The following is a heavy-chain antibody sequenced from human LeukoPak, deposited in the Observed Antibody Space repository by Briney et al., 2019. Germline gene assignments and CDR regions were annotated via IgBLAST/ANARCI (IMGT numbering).Heavy chain of an antibody. CDR2: INPSGGST. V-gene: IGHV1-46*01. CDR1: GYTFTSYY. CDR3: ARPLSGDSSGCYSLGY. J-gene: IGHJ4*02. Sequence: ASVKVSCKASGYTFTSYYMHWVRQAPGQGLEWMGIINPSGGSTSYAQKFQGRVTMTRDMSTSTVYMELSSLRSEDTAVYYCARPLSGDSSGCYSLGYWGQGTLVTVSS. D-gene: IGHD3-22*01.